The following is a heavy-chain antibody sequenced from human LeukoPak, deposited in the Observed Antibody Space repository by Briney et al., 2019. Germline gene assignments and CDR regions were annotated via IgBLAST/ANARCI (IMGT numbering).Heavy chain of an antibody. CDR1: GFTFSEYY. CDR2: ISSSGSTI. D-gene: IGHD3-22*01. V-gene: IGHV3-11*04. J-gene: IGHJ4*02. Sequence: GGSLRLSCAASGFTFSEYYMSWIRQAPGRGLEWVSYISSSGSTIYYADSVKGRFTISRDNAKNSLYLHMNSLIAEDTAVYYCARVPLGFDSGGYPTHYFDYWGQGTLVTVSS. CDR3: ARVPLGFDSGGYPTHYFDY.